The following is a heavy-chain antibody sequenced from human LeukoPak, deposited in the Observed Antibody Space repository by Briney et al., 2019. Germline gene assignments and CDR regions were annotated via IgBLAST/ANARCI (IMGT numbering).Heavy chain of an antibody. J-gene: IGHJ5*02. Sequence: GGSLRLSCEVSGFTCSSCWMNWVRQAPGKGLEWVATVNEDGTAKFYVDSVKGRFTIFRDNTRSSLDLQMNSLTVEDTAMYYCEAPATAWGQGTLVTVSS. CDR2: VNEDGTAK. CDR3: EAPATA. CDR1: GFTCSSCW. V-gene: IGHV3-7*01.